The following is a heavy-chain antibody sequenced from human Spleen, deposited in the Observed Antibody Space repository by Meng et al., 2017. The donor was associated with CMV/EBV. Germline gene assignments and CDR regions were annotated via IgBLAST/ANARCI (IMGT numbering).Heavy chain of an antibody. D-gene: IGHD5-18*01. CDR1: GVSLSTSGVG. V-gene: IGHV2-5*02. CDR2: IYWDDDK. J-gene: IGHJ4*02. CDR3: QHWRRYSYGPLDY. Sequence: QNTCKECGPTREKPTQTRTLTCTFSGVSLSTSGVGVRWIRLLPGTAHEWLALIYWDDDKRYSPSLKSRLTITKDTSKNQVVLTMTNMDPVDTATYYCQHWRRYSYGPLDYWGQGTLLTVSS.